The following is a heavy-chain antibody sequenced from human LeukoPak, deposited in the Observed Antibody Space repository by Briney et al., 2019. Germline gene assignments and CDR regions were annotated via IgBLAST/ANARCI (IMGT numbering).Heavy chain of an antibody. CDR1: GYTFTNYG. V-gene: IGHV1-18*01. J-gene: IGHJ5*02. CDR2: ISPYNGNT. D-gene: IGHD3-10*01. Sequence: ASVKVSCKASGYTFTNYGISWVRQAPGQGLEWMGWISPYNGNTNYGQKLQGRVTLTTNTSTSTAYMELRSLGSDGTAVYYCARDNDYYYGSGSYSPQFDPWGQGTLVTVSS. CDR3: ARDNDYYYGSGSYSPQFDP.